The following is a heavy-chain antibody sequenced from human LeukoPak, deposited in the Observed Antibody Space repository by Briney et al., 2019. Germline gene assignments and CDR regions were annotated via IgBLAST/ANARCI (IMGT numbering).Heavy chain of an antibody. CDR3: ARELGYCSSTSCPPGLNWFDP. CDR1: GYTFTSYG. Sequence: ASVKVSCKASGYTFTSYGISWVRQAPGQGLEWMGWISAYNGNTNYAQKLQGRVTMTTDTSTSTAYMELRSLRSDDTAVYYCARELGYCSSTSCPPGLNWFDPWGQGTLVTVSS. V-gene: IGHV1-18*01. CDR2: ISAYNGNT. D-gene: IGHD2-2*01. J-gene: IGHJ5*02.